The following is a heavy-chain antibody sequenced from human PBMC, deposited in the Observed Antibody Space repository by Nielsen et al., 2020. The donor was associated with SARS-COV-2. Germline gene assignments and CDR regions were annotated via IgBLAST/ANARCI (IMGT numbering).Heavy chain of an antibody. CDR3: AKASTTVVPYPFVDY. Sequence: GSLKISCAASGFTFSSYGMHWVRQAPGKGLEWVAFIRYDGSNKYYADSVKGRFTISRDNSKNTLYLQMNSLRAEDTAVYYCAKASTTVVPYPFVDYWGQGTLVTVSS. CDR1: GFTFSSYG. D-gene: IGHD4-23*01. V-gene: IGHV3-30*02. CDR2: IRYDGSNK. J-gene: IGHJ4*02.